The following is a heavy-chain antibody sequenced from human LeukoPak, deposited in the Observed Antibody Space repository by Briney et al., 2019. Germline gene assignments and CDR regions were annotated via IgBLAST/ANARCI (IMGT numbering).Heavy chain of an antibody. CDR1: GYTFTSYG. CDR3: ARDYYSSGWYARFDP. D-gene: IGHD6-19*01. J-gene: IGHJ5*02. Sequence: GASVKVSCKASGYTFTSYGISWVRQAPGQGLEWMGWISAYNGNTNYAQKLQGRVTMTTDTSTSTAYMELRSLRSDDTAVYYCARDYYSSGWYARFDPWGQGTLVTVSS. CDR2: ISAYNGNT. V-gene: IGHV1-18*01.